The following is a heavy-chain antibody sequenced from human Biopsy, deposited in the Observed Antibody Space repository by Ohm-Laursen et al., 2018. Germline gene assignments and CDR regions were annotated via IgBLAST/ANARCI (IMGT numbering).Heavy chain of an antibody. Sequence: SSVKVSCKASGYTFTSYAITWVRQAPGQGLEWMGRIIPILRTTTYAPKFQGRVTFTADKSSSTAYLELSSLTSEDTAMFYCAREAIGYQLPCDDWGQGTLVTVSS. CDR3: AREAIGYQLPCDD. CDR2: IIPILRTT. V-gene: IGHV1-69*04. J-gene: IGHJ4*02. D-gene: IGHD2-15*01. CDR1: GYTFTSYA.